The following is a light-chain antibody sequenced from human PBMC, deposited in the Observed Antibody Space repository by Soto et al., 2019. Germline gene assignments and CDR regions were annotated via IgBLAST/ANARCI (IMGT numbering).Light chain of an antibody. CDR3: QQYAASPLT. CDR2: TAS. CDR1: QSVGRNY. V-gene: IGKV3-20*01. J-gene: IGKJ4*01. Sequence: ENVLTQSPGALSLSPGERAPLSCRASQSVGRNYIAWFQQKPGQAPRLLMHTASVRATGIPDRFSGSGSGTDLTLTISRLEPEDFAVFYCQQYAASPLTFGGGTKGE.